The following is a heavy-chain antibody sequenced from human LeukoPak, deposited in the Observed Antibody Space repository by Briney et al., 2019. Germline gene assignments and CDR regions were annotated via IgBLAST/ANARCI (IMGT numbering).Heavy chain of an antibody. CDR2: IDHSDSYV. CDR3: ARQFSSSWYPPFFDF. D-gene: IGHD2-2*01. J-gene: IGHJ4*02. CDR1: GYVFYNYW. Sequence: GGSLMISCKGFGYVFYNYWISWVRETPGKGLECLVGIDHSDSYVKYNPSFQGHVTMSSDKSSSTAYLHWRSLEASDTALYFCARQFSSSWYPPFFDFWGQGTLVTVSS. V-gene: IGHV5-10-1*01.